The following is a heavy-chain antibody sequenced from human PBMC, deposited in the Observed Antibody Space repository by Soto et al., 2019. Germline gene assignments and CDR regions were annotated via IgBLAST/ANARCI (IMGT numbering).Heavy chain of an antibody. CDR1: GFTFTRYS. V-gene: IGHV3-21*06. CDR3: ARESEDLTSNFDY. Sequence: GGSLRLSCAASGFTFTRYSMNWVRQAPGKGLEWVSSISSTTNYIYYGDSMKGRFTISRDNAKNSLYLEMNSLRAEDKAVYYCARESEDLTSNFDYWGQGTLVIVSS. CDR2: ISSTTNYI. J-gene: IGHJ4*02.